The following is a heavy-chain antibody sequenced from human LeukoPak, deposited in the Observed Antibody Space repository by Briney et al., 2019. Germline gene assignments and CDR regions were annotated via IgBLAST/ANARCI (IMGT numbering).Heavy chain of an antibody. CDR1: GFTFSFYG. V-gene: IGHV3-23*01. D-gene: IGHD2-2*01. CDR2: ITGSGGTT. CDR3: AKESPAAMGY. Sequence: GGSLRLSCVASGFTFSFYGMTWVRQAPGKGLEWVSGITGSGGTTYSADSVKGRFTISRDNSKNTLYLQMNSLRAEDTAVYYCAKESPAAMGYWGQGTLVTVSS. J-gene: IGHJ4*02.